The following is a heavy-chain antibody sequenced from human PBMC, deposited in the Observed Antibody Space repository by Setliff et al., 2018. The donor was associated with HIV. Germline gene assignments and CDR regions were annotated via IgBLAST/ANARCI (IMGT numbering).Heavy chain of an antibody. CDR3: ARQVVGATYNWFDP. Sequence: SETLSLTCTVSGGSISSYYWSWIRQPPGKGLEWIGYIYYSGSTNYNPSLKSRVAISVDTSKNQFSLKLSSVTAADTAVYYCARQVVGATYNWFDPWGQGTLVTVSS. J-gene: IGHJ5*02. D-gene: IGHD1-26*01. CDR2: IYYSGST. V-gene: IGHV4-59*08. CDR1: GGSISSYY.